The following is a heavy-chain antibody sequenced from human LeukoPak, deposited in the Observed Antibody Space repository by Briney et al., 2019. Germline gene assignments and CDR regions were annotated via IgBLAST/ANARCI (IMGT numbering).Heavy chain of an antibody. D-gene: IGHD6-13*01. Sequence: SVKVSCKASGYTFTTYDINWVRQAPGQGLEWMGRIIPIFGTANYAQKFQGRVTITTDESTSTAYMELSSLRSEDTAVYYCARDLEKYSSSWYGGDYWGQGTLVTVSS. V-gene: IGHV1-69*05. J-gene: IGHJ4*02. CDR2: IIPIFGTA. CDR3: ARDLEKYSSSWYGGDY. CDR1: GYTFTTYD.